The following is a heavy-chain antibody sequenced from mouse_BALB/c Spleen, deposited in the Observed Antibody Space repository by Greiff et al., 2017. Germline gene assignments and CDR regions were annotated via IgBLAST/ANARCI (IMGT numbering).Heavy chain of an antibody. Sequence: VQLQQSGAELMKPGASVKISCKATGYTFSSYWIEWVKQRPGHGLEWIGEILPGSGSTNSNEKFKGKATFTADTSSNTAYMQLSSLTSEDSAVYYCARDYWGQGTTLTVSS. J-gene: IGHJ2*01. CDR2: ILPGSGST. CDR1: GYTFSSYW. V-gene: IGHV1-9*01. CDR3: ARDY.